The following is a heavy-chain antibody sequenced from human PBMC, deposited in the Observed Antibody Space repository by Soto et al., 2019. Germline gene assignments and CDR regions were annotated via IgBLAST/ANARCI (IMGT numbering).Heavy chain of an antibody. V-gene: IGHV3-21*01. Sequence: PGGSLRLSCAASGFTFSSYSMNWVRQAPGKGLEWVSSISSSSYIYYADSVKGRFTISRDNAKNSLYLQMNSLRAEDTAVYYCARGYCSGGSCSYDYYGMDVWGQGTTVTVSS. J-gene: IGHJ6*02. CDR2: ISSSSYI. D-gene: IGHD2-15*01. CDR1: GFTFSSYS. CDR3: ARGYCSGGSCSYDYYGMDV.